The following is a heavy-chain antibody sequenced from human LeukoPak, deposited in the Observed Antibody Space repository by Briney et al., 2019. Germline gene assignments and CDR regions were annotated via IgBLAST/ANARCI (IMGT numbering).Heavy chain of an antibody. V-gene: IGHV1-24*01. CDR3: ATDYYDFWSGYLPPFDP. D-gene: IGHD3-3*01. CDR1: GYTLTELS. J-gene: IGHJ5*02. CDR2: FDPEDGET. Sequence: ASVKVSCKVSGYTLTELSMHWVRQAPGKGLEWMGGFDPEDGETIYAQKFQGRVTMTEDTSTDTAYMELSSLRSEDTAEYYCATDYYDFWSGYLPPFDPWGQGTLVTVSS.